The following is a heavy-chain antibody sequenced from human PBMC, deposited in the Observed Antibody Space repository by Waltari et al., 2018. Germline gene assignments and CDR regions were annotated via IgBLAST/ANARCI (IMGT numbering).Heavy chain of an antibody. CDR2: IYYTGST. Sequence: QVQLQESGPSLLKPSETLSLICTVSVGSISGFYWSWVRQPTGSGLDWMGYIYYTGSTNFNPPLKSRVTISVHTSNNQFSLNLRSVTAADTAFYYCARGGGGDWEWYDPWGQGTLVTVSS. V-gene: IGHV4-59*01. D-gene: IGHD2-21*02. CDR3: ARGGGGDWEWYDP. CDR1: VGSISGFY. J-gene: IGHJ5*02.